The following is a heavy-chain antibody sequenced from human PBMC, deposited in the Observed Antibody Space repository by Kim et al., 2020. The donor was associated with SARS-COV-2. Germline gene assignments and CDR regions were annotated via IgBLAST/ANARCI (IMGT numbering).Heavy chain of an antibody. Sequence: SETLSLTCAVYGGSFSGYYWSWIRQPPGKGLEWIGEINHSGSTNYNPSLKSRVTISVDTSKNQFSLKLSSVTAADTAMYYCAGEENNWFDPWGQGTLVTVSS. V-gene: IGHV4-34*01. CDR3: AGEENNWFDP. CDR1: GGSFSGYY. J-gene: IGHJ5*02. CDR2: INHSGST.